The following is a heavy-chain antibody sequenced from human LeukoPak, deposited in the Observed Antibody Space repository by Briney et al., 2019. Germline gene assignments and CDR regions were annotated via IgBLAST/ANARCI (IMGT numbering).Heavy chain of an antibody. V-gene: IGHV3-33*01. Sequence: PGRSLRLSCAASGFTFSSYGMHWVRQAPGKGLEWVAVIWYDGSNKYYADSVKGRFTISRDKSKNTLYLQMNSLRAEDTAVYYCARDGPLYYYDSSGYYLDYWGQGTLVTVSP. CDR2: IWYDGSNK. CDR3: ARDGPLYYYDSSGYYLDY. CDR1: GFTFSSYG. D-gene: IGHD3-22*01. J-gene: IGHJ4*02.